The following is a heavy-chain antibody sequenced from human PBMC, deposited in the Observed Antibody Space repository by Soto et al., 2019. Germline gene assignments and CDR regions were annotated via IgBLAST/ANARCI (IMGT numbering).Heavy chain of an antibody. CDR3: ARGDYDFWSGYYPLQDYYYGMDV. D-gene: IGHD3-3*01. CDR1: GGTFSSYA. CDR2: IISSFGTA. Sequence: QVQLVQSGAEVKKPGSSVKVSCKASGGTFSSYAISWVRQAPGQGLAWMGGIISSFGTANYAQKFQGRVTITADESTSPAYMELSSLRSEDTAVYYCARGDYDFWSGYYPLQDYYYGMDVWGQGTTVTVSS. V-gene: IGHV1-69*01. J-gene: IGHJ6*02.